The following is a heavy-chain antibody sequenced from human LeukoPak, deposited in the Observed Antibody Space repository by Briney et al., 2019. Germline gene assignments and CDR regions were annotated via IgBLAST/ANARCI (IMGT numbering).Heavy chain of an antibody. J-gene: IGHJ6*03. CDR1: GFTFSDYY. Sequence: GGSLRLSCAASGFTFSDYYMSWIRQAPGKGLEWVSYISSSGSTIYYADSVKGRFTISRDNAKNSLYLQMNSLRAEDTALYYCARVQLVDYYYYSYMDVWGKGTTVTVSS. CDR2: ISSSGSTI. CDR3: ARVQLVDYYYYSYMDV. D-gene: IGHD6-6*01. V-gene: IGHV3-11*01.